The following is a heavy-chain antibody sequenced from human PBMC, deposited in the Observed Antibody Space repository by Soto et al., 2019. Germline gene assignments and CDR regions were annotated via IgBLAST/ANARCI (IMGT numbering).Heavy chain of an antibody. Sequence: SETLSLTCAVYGGSFSGYYWSWIRQPPGKGLEWIGEINHSGSTNYNPSLKSRVTISVDTSKNQFSLKLSSVTAADTAVYYCARATSNYYGSGCVDYWGQGTLVTVSS. CDR2: INHSGST. V-gene: IGHV4-34*01. CDR3: ARATSNYYGSGCVDY. CDR1: GGSFSGYY. D-gene: IGHD3-10*01. J-gene: IGHJ4*02.